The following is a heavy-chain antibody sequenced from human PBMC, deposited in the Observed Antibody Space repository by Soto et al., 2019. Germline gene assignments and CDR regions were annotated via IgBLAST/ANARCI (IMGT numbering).Heavy chain of an antibody. CDR2: ISYDGSNK. J-gene: IGHJ4*02. CDR3: ARGRLVLRFLEWLFDY. CDR1: GFTFSSYA. Sequence: GGSLRLSCAASGFTFSSYAMHWVRQAPGKGLEWVAVISYDGSNKYYADSVKGRFTISRDNSKNTLYLQMNSLRAEDTAVYYCARGRLVLRFLEWLFDYWGQGTLVTVSS. D-gene: IGHD3-3*01. V-gene: IGHV3-30-3*01.